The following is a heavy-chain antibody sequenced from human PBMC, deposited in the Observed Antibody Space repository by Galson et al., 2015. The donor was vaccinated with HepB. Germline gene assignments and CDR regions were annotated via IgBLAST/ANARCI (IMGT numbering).Heavy chain of an antibody. CDR3: ARAAYAFDI. CDR1: GFTFSSYA. J-gene: IGHJ3*02. V-gene: IGHV3-7*03. Sequence: SLRLSCAASGFTFSSYAMHWVRQAPGKGLEWVANIKQDGSEKYYVDSVKGRFTISRDNAKNSLYLQMNSLRAEDTAVYYCARAAYAFDIWGQGTMVTVSS. CDR2: IKQDGSEK.